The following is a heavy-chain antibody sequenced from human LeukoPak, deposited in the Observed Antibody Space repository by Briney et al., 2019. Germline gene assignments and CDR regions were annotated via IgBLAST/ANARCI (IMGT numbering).Heavy chain of an antibody. Sequence: SETLSLTCTVSGGSISSYYWSWIRQPPGKGLEWIGYIYYSGSTNYNPSLKSRVTISVDTSKNQFSLKLSSVTAADTAVYYCARGFLEWLPHFDCWGQGTLVTVSS. CDR2: IYYSGST. CDR3: ARGFLEWLPHFDC. CDR1: GGSISSYY. V-gene: IGHV4-59*08. D-gene: IGHD3-3*01. J-gene: IGHJ4*02.